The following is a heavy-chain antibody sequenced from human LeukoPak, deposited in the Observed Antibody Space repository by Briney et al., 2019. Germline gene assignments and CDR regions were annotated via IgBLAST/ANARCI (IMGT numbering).Heavy chain of an antibody. D-gene: IGHD3-22*01. CDR1: GYTFTGYY. V-gene: IGHV1-2*02. CDR3: ARAENTMTHLDY. Sequence: ASVKVSFKASGYTFTGYYMHWVRQAPGQGLEWMGWINPNSGGTNYAQKFQGRVTMTRETSISTAYMELSRLRSDDTAVYYCARAENTMTHLDYWGQGTLVTVSS. J-gene: IGHJ4*02. CDR2: INPNSGGT.